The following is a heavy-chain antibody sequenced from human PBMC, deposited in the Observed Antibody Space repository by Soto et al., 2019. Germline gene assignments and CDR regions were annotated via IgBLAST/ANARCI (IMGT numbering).Heavy chain of an antibody. J-gene: IGHJ6*03. CDR3: ARIFSEAYSGNDYYYHYMDV. V-gene: IGHV2-70*11. CDR2: IDWDDGT. CDR1: GFSLSTRGMC. D-gene: IGHD5-12*01. Sequence: GSGPTLVNPTQTLTLTCTFSGFSLSTRGMCVSWIRQPPGKALEWLARIDWDDGTYYSKSLKTRLTISKDTSKNQVVLTVTNMDPVDTATYYCARIFSEAYSGNDYYYHYMDVWGKGTTVNVSS.